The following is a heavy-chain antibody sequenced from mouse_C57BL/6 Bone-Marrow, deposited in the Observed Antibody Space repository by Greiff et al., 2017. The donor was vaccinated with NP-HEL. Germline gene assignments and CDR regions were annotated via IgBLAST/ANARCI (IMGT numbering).Heavy chain of an antibody. CDR3: ARSLPQGFAY. Sequence: EVMLVESGGGLVKPGGSLKLSCAASGFTFSSYAMSWVRQTPEKRLEWVATISDGGSYTYYPDNVKGRFTISRDNAKNNLYLQMSHLKSEDTAMYYCARSLPQGFAYWGQGTLVTVSA. V-gene: IGHV5-4*03. CDR1: GFTFSSYA. CDR2: ISDGGSYT. J-gene: IGHJ3*01.